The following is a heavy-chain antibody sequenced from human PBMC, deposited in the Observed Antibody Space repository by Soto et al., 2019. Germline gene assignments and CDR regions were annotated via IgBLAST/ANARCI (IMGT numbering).Heavy chain of an antibody. V-gene: IGHV4-39*02. CDR2: IDYRVTI. CDR3: SRRAPEGFDP. CDR1: GGSISSSAYF. J-gene: IGHJ5*02. Sequence: SYTLSLTCTVSGGSISSSAYFWAWIRQPPGKGLEWIASIDYRVTIYNNPSLKSRVTISVDTSKNHFSLKLDSVTAADTAVYYCSRRAPEGFDPWGQGILVTASS.